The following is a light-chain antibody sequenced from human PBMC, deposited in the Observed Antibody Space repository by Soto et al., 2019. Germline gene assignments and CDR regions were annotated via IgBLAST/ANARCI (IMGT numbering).Light chain of an antibody. CDR3: QQRRYWPVT. J-gene: IGKJ1*01. CDR1: QSVSSY. V-gene: IGKV3-11*01. Sequence: EIVLTQSPAILSMSPVERATLSCRASQSVSSYFAWYQQKPGQAPRLLIYDASNRATGVPARFSGSVSGTDFTLTISSLEPEDFAVYYCQQRRYWPVTFGQGTKVEIK. CDR2: DAS.